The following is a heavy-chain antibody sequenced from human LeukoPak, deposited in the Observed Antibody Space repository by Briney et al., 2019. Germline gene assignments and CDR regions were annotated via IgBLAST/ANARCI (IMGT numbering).Heavy chain of an antibody. CDR3: ARVVYGSGSLLEFASISYYKHYMDV. CDR2: ISAYNGNT. Sequence: ASVKVSCKASGYTFTSYGISWVRQAPGQGLEWMGWISAYNGNTNYAQKLQGRVTMTTDTSTSTAYMELRSLRSDDTAVYYCARVVYGSGSLLEFASISYYKHYMDVWGKGTTVTVSS. V-gene: IGHV1-18*01. J-gene: IGHJ6*03. CDR1: GYTFTSYG. D-gene: IGHD3-10*01.